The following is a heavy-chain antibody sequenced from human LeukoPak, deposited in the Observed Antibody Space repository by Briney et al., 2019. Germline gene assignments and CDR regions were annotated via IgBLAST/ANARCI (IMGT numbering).Heavy chain of an antibody. CDR3: ARGLVVPAATYYYYYYYMDV. CDR2: ISYDGSNK. J-gene: IGHJ6*03. V-gene: IGHV3-30-3*01. D-gene: IGHD2-2*01. CDR1: GFTFSSYA. Sequence: GRSLRLSCAASGFTFSSYAMHWVRQAPGKGLEWVAVISYDGSNKYYADSVKGRFTISRDNSKNTLYLQMNSLRAEDTAVYYCARGLVVPAATYYYYYYYMDVWGKGTTVTVSS.